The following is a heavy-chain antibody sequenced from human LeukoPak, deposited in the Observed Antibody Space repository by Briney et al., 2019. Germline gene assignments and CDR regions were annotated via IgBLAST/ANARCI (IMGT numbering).Heavy chain of an antibody. CDR3: ARETPRRGETRDGYR. Sequence: GESLRLSCAASGFIFKKYWMNWVRQVPGKGLECLANIKEDGSETYYADSVKGRFTISRDNPKNLLFLQINSLRVEDTAVYYCARETPRRGETRDGYRWGQGAVVTVSS. J-gene: IGHJ4*02. D-gene: IGHD5-24*01. CDR2: IKEDGSET. CDR1: GFIFKKYW. V-gene: IGHV3-7*01.